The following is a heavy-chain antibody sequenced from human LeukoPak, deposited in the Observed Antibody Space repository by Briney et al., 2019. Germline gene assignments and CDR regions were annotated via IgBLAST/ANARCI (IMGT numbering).Heavy chain of an antibody. J-gene: IGHJ6*02. Sequence: GESLKISCEGSGYSFTNYWIGFVRQMPGKVLEWMGIIYPGDSDTRHSPSFQGQVTISADKSNRTAYLQWSSLKASDTAIYYCARQDHYYAMDVWGQGTTVTVSS. V-gene: IGHV5-51*01. CDR2: IYPGDSDT. CDR1: GYSFTNYW. CDR3: ARQDHYYAMDV.